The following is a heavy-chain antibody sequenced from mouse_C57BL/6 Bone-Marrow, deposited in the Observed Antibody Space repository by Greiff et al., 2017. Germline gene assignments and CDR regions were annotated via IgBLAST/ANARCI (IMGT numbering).Heavy chain of an antibody. V-gene: IGHV1-15*01. CDR3: TRRRGVYYGSSYYAMDY. CDR2: IDPETGGT. CDR1: GYTFTDYE. J-gene: IGHJ4*01. D-gene: IGHD1-1*01. Sequence: QVHVKQSGAELVRPGASVTLSCKASGYTFTDYEMHWVKQTPVHGLEWIGAIDPETGGTAYNQKFKGKAILTADKSSSTAYMELRSLTSEDSAVYYGTRRRGVYYGSSYYAMDYWGQGTSVTVSS.